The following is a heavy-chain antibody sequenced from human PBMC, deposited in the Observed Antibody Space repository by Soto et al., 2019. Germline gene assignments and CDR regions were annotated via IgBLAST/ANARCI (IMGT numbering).Heavy chain of an antibody. CDR1: GYTFTSYG. CDR2: ISAYNGNT. V-gene: IGHV1-18*04. CDR3: ASSPQATVTTPLDY. J-gene: IGHJ4*02. Sequence: GASVKVSCKASGYTFTSYGISWVRQAPGQGLEWMGWISAYNGNTNYAQKLQGRVTMTTDTSTSTAYMELRSLRSDDTAVYYCASSPQATVTTPLDYWGQGTLVTVSS. D-gene: IGHD4-4*01.